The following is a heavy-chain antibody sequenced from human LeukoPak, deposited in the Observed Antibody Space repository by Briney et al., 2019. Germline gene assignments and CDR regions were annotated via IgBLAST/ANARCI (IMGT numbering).Heavy chain of an antibody. J-gene: IGHJ3*02. CDR2: ISGSGNSA. CDR1: RLTFSGSA. CDR3: ARGGYSYGYAFDI. Sequence: GGSLRLSCAASRLTFSGSAMRWVRQAPGKGLEWVSLISGSGNSASYADSVKGRFTISRDNAKNSLYLQMNSLRAEDTAVYYCARGGYSYGYAFDIWGQGTMVTVSS. V-gene: IGHV3-23*01. D-gene: IGHD5-18*01.